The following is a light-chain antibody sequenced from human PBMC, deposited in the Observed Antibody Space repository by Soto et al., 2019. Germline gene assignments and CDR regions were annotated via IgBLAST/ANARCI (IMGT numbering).Light chain of an antibody. J-gene: IGKJ2*01. CDR1: QSVTSTY. Sequence: EIVLTQSPGTLSLAPGERATLSCRASQSVTSTYVAWYQQKSGQAPRLLIYGASSRPTGIPDRFSGSVSGADFTLTISRVEFADFAVYYCQQYGSSSYAFGQGTKLEIK. CDR3: QQYGSSSYA. CDR2: GAS. V-gene: IGKV3-20*01.